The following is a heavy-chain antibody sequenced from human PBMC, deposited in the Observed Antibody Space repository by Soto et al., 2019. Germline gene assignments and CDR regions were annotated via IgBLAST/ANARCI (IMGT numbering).Heavy chain of an antibody. J-gene: IGHJ6*02. CDR2: IKSKTDGGTT. CDR1: GFTFSNAW. V-gene: IGHV3-15*01. Sequence: EVQLVESGGGLVKPGGSLRLSCAASGFTFSNAWMSWVRQAPGKGLEWVGRIKSKTDGGTTDYAAPVKGRFTISRDDSKNTLYLQMNSLKTEDTAVYYCTTDEPSGYFAWLFMGRDYYGMDVWGQGTTVTVSS. D-gene: IGHD3-9*01. CDR3: TTDEPSGYFAWLFMGRDYYGMDV.